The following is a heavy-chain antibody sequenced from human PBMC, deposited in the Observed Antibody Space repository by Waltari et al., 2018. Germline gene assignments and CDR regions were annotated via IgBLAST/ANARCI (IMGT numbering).Heavy chain of an antibody. CDR3: AREYSSFDY. CDR1: GGSISTYY. D-gene: IGHD6-13*01. J-gene: IGHJ4*02. V-gene: IGHV4-59*01. CDR2: IHYSGST. Sequence: QVQLQESGPGLVKPSETLSLTCTVSGGSISTYYWSWIWQPPGKGLEWIGYIHYSGSTSYNPSLKSRVTISVDTSKNQLSLKVSSVTAADTAVYYCAREYSSFDYWGQGTLVTVSS.